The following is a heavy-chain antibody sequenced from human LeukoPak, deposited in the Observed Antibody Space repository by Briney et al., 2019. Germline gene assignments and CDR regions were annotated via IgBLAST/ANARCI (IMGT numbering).Heavy chain of an antibody. CDR1: GGTFSSYA. J-gene: IGHJ4*02. CDR3: ARGYSSGYYAGNY. Sequence: SSVKVSCKASGGTFSSYAISWVRQAPGQGLEWMGGIIPIFGTANYAQKFQGRVTITTDESTSTAYMELSSLRSEDTAVYYCARGYSSGYYAGNYWGQGTLVTASS. D-gene: IGHD3-22*01. V-gene: IGHV1-69*05. CDR2: IIPIFGTA.